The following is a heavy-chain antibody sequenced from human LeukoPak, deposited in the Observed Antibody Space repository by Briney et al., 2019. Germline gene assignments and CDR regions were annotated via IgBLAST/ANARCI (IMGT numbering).Heavy chain of an antibody. CDR3: IAITVGG. V-gene: IGHV3-15*01. CDR1: GFTFSNFW. J-gene: IGHJ4*02. D-gene: IGHD3-10*01. CDR2: INLKVDGGPK. Sequence: GGSLRLSCAASGFTFSNFWMNWVRQAPGKGLEWVCCINLKVDGGPKEYAAHVADRFTISRKNSESAVYMEVNSWKTDDTAGYYCIAITVGGWGQGTLVTVSS.